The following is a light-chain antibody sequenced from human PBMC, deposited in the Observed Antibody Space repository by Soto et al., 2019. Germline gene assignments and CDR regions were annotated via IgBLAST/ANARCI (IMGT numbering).Light chain of an antibody. CDR3: QQSIT. CDR1: LSVSGW. CDR2: KAS. J-gene: IGKJ4*01. V-gene: IGKV1-5*03. Sequence: DIQMTQSPSTLSASVGDRVTITCRASLSVSGWLAWYQQKPGQAPKLLIYKASILESGVPLRFSGSGSGTEFTLTISSLQPDDFATYYCQQSITFGGGTKVEI.